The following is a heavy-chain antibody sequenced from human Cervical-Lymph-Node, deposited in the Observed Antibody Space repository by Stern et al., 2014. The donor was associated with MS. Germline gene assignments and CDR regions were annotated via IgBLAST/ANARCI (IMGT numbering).Heavy chain of an antibody. V-gene: IGHV3-30-3*01. CDR1: GFTFTSYA. CDR2: ISYDGNTK. Sequence: VQLVESGGGVVQPGRSLRVSCATAGFTFTSYAMNWVRQAPGKGLGWVAVISYDGNTKYYADSVKGRFPISRDNSKNTLYLQMSSLRAEDTAVYYCVRERSSRGFDYWGQGSLVTVSS. CDR3: VRERSSRGFDY. J-gene: IGHJ4*02. D-gene: IGHD5/OR15-5a*01.